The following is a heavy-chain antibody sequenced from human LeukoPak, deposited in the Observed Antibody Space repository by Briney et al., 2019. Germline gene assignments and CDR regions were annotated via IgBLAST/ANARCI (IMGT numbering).Heavy chain of an antibody. CDR2: IIPIFGTA. CDR3: ATYMLRDNWNVHTFDS. J-gene: IGHJ4*02. Sequence: ASVKVSCKASGGTFITYTINWVRQAPGQGLEWMGGIIPIFGTANYAQKFQGRITITTDDSTRPAYMELSSLRSEDTAVYYCATYMLRDNWNVHTFDSWGQGTLVTVSS. V-gene: IGHV1-69*05. D-gene: IGHD1-1*01. CDR1: GGTFITYT.